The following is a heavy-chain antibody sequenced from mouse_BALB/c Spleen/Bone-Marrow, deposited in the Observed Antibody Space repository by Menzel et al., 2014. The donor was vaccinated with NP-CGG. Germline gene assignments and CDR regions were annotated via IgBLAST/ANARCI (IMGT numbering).Heavy chain of an antibody. Sequence: EVKLQESGPGLVKPSQSLSLTCTVTGYSITSDYAWNWIRQFPGNKLEWMGYISYSGRTNFNPSLNSRISITRDTSKNQFFLQLNSVTTEDTATYYCARWARDYAIDSWGQGTSVTASS. V-gene: IGHV3-2*02. CDR1: GYSITSDYA. CDR3: ARWARDYAIDS. D-gene: IGHD3-1*01. CDR2: ISYSGRT. J-gene: IGHJ4*01.